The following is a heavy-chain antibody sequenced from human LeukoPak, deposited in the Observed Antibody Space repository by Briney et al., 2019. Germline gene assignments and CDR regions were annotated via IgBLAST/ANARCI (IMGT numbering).Heavy chain of an antibody. CDR1: GGSISSYY. J-gene: IGHJ4*02. D-gene: IGHD2-21*02. CDR2: NYYSGST. Sequence: SETLSLTCTVSGGSISSYYWSWIRQPPGKGLEWIGYNYYSGSTKSNPSLKSRVTISVDTSKNQFSLKLSSVTAADTAVYYCARHGGDWVFDYWGQGTLVTVCS. CDR3: ARHGGDWVFDY. V-gene: IGHV4-59*08.